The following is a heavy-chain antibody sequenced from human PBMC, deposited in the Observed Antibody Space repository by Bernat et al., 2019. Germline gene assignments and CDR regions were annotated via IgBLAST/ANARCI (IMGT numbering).Heavy chain of an antibody. CDR1: GFTFSSYS. CDR2: ISSSSTYI. J-gene: IGHJ4*02. V-gene: IGHV3-21*05. Sequence: EVQLVESGGGLVKPGGSLRLSCAASGFTFSSYSMNWVRQAPGKGLEWVSYISSSSTYIYYADSVKGRFTISRDNAKNSLFLQMNSLRAEDTAVYYCARDIGEVSHDYWGQGTLVTVSS. CDR3: ARDIGEVSHDY. D-gene: IGHD3-10*01.